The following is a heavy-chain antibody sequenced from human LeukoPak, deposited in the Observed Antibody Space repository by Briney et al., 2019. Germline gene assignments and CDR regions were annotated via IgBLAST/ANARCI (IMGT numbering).Heavy chain of an antibody. CDR2: IYYSGST. V-gene: IGHV4-59*01. J-gene: IGHJ4*02. CDR3: ARVSCGSYPGFDY. CDR1: GGSISSYY. Sequence: SETLSLTCTVSGGSISSYYWSWIRQPPGKGLEWIGYIYYSGSTNYNPSLKSRVTISVDTSKNQFSLKLSSVTAADTAVYYCARVSCGSYPGFDYWGQGTLVTVSS. D-gene: IGHD5-12*01.